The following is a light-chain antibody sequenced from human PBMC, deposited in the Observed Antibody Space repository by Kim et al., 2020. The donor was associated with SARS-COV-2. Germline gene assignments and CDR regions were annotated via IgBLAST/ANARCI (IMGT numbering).Light chain of an antibody. J-gene: IGLJ1*01. Sequence: QSALTQPASVSGSPRQSITISCTGTSSDVGGYNYVSWYQQHPGKAPKLMIFDVSNRPSGVSNRFSGSKSGNTASLTISGLQAEDEADYYCSSYIRSSTYYVFGSGTKVTVL. CDR1: SSDVGGYNY. CDR3: SSYIRSSTYYV. V-gene: IGLV2-14*03. CDR2: DVS.